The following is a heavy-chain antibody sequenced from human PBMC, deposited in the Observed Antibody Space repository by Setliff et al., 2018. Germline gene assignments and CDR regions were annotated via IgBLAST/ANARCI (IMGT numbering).Heavy chain of an antibody. J-gene: IGHJ6*03. D-gene: IGHD2-8*01. CDR1: GGTFSSYA. CDR3: ARDLMVFARLIYYMDV. CDR2: INPSSGRT. Sequence: ASVKVSCKASGGTFSSYAISWVRQAPGLGLEWMGTINPSSGRTSYAQKFQGRVTMTTDTSTSTAYMELRSLRSDDTAVYYCARDLMVFARLIYYMDVWGKGTTVTVSS. V-gene: IGHV1-18*01.